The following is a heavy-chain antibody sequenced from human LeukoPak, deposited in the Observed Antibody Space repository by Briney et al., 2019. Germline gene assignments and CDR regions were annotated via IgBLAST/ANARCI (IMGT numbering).Heavy chain of an antibody. J-gene: IGHJ5*02. CDR3: AKCSTSAYTTGWCNWVDP. D-gene: IGHD6-19*01. V-gene: IGHV3-23*01. CDR1: GFTFTSDA. CDR2: TVSRGTT. Sequence: GGSLRLSCVASGFTFTSDAMNWVRQAPGRGLEWVSSTVSRGTTQYADSVKGRFTVSRDTSKNTLYLQMNSLRADDTAVYYCAKCSTSAYTTGWCNWVDPWGQGTLVTVSS.